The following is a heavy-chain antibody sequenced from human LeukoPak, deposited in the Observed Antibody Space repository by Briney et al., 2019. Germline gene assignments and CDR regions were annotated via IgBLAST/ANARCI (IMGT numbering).Heavy chain of an antibody. Sequence: SETLSLTCTVSGGSISSYYWSWIRQPPGKGLEWIGSIYYSGSTYYNPSLKSRVTISVDTSKNQFSLKLSSVTAADTAVYYCARGDRAFDYWGQGTLVTVSS. V-gene: IGHV4-59*01. CDR1: GGSISSYY. J-gene: IGHJ4*02. CDR2: IYYSGST. CDR3: ARGDRAFDY.